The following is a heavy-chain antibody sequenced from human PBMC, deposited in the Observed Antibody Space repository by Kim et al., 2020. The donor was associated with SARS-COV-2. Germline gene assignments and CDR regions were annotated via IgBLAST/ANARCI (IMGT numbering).Heavy chain of an antibody. Sequence: SETLSLTCTVSGGSVSSGSYYWSCIRQPPGKGLEWIGYIYYSGSTNYNPSLKSRVTISVDTSKNQFSLKLSSVTAADTAVYYCAREPALFRSNYGIWGQG. CDR2: IYYSGST. CDR1: GGSVSSGSYY. V-gene: IGHV4-61*01. CDR3: AREPALFRSNYGI. D-gene: IGHD4-4*01. J-gene: IGHJ1*01.